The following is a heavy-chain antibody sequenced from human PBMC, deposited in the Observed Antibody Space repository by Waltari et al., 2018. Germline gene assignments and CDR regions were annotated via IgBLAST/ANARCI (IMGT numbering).Heavy chain of an antibody. V-gene: IGHV4-38-2*01. Sequence: VQLVESGGGLVQPGGSLRLSCAASGFTFSSYSMNWVRQAPGKGLEWIGSIYHSGSTYYNPSLKSRVTISVDTSKNQFSLKLSSVTAADTAVYYCARSVAGSFAYFDYWGQGTLVTVSS. CDR2: IYHSGST. CDR3: ARSVAGSFAYFDY. CDR1: GFTFSSYS. D-gene: IGHD6-19*01. J-gene: IGHJ4*02.